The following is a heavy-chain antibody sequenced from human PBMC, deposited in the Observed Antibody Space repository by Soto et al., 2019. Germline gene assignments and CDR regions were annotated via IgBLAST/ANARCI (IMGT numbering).Heavy chain of an antibody. D-gene: IGHD4-17*01. CDR1: GYTFTSYG. CDR2: ISAYNGNT. Sequence: ASVKVSCKASGYTFTSYGISWVRQAPGQGLEWMGWISAYNGNTNYAQKLQGRVTMTTDTSTSTAYMELRSLRSDDTAVYYCARDFSSTVTTPFDYWGQGTLVTVSS. CDR3: ARDFSSTVTTPFDY. J-gene: IGHJ4*02. V-gene: IGHV1-18*01.